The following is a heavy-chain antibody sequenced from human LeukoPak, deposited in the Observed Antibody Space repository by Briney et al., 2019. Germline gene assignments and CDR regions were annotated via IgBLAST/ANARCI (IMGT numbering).Heavy chain of an antibody. CDR3: ARVGGWLQVYFDY. Sequence: GGSLRVSRADSGFTLSSYWMRLVRPAPGEGVEWVANIKEDGSEKYYVDSVKGRFTISRDNAKNLLYLQVSSLRAEDTAVYYCARVGGWLQVYFDYWGQGTLVTVSS. CDR1: GFTLSSYW. V-gene: IGHV3-7*03. CDR2: IKEDGSEK. J-gene: IGHJ4*02. D-gene: IGHD6-19*01.